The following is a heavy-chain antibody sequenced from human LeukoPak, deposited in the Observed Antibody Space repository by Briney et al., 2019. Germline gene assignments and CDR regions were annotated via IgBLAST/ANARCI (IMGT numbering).Heavy chain of an antibody. J-gene: IGHJ4*02. CDR1: GGTFSSYA. D-gene: IGHD3-9*01. Sequence: ASVTVSCKASGGTFSSYAISWVRQAPGQGLEWMGRIIPILGIANYAQKFQGRVTITADKSTSTAYMELSSLRSEDTAVYYCARVGDLRYFDWSQQYYFDYWGQGTLVTVSS. CDR2: IIPILGIA. CDR3: ARVGDLRYFDWSQQYYFDY. V-gene: IGHV1-69*04.